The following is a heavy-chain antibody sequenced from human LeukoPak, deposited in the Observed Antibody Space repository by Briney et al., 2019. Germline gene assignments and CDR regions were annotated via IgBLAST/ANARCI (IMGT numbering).Heavy chain of an antibody. Sequence: SVKVSCKASGGTFSSYAISWVRQAPGQGLEWMGRIIPILGIAKYAQKFQGRVTITADKSTSTAYMELSSLRSEDTAVYYCARVQTPYYDSGGSNYSVNYWGQGTLVTVSS. V-gene: IGHV1-69*04. D-gene: IGHD3-22*01. CDR3: ARVQTPYYDSGGSNYSVNY. CDR1: GGTFSSYA. J-gene: IGHJ4*02. CDR2: IIPILGIA.